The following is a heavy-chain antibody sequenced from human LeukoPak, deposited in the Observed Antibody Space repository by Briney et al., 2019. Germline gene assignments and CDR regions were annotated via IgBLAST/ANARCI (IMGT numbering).Heavy chain of an antibody. V-gene: IGHV3-23*01. CDR3: AKDARRTSGWYFFDY. CDR2: ISDSGGIT. CDR1: GFAFSSQA. D-gene: IGHD6-19*01. J-gene: IGHJ4*02. Sequence: GGSLRLSGAASGFAFSSQAMGWVRQAPGKGLEWVSVISDSGGITYYADSVKGRFTISRDNSKNTLFLQMNSLRAEDTAVYFCAKDARRTSGWYFFDYWGQGTLVTVSS.